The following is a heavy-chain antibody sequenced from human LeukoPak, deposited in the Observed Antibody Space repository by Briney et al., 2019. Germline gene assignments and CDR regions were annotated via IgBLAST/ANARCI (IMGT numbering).Heavy chain of an antibody. CDR2: ISSNGDNT. CDR3: GRGMRDYYGLDY. J-gene: IGHJ4*02. D-gene: IGHD3-10*01. CDR1: GFTFSSYA. Sequence: PGGSLRLSCAASGFTFSSYAMHWVRQAPGKGLEYVSAISSNGDNTYYANSVKGRFTISRDNSKNTLYLQMASLRGEDTAVYYCGRGMRDYYGLDYWGQGILVTVSS. V-gene: IGHV3-64*01.